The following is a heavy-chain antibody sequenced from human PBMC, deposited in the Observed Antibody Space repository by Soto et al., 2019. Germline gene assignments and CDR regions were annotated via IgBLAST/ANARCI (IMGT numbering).Heavy chain of an antibody. Sequence: SETLCLTCTVSGGSISGYYWSGIRQPPGKGLEWIGYMYNTGSTVYNPSFKSRVTISVDTSKNQFSLKLNSVTAADTAVYYCARDLWGYCGTDCYPLDVWGQATTVTVSS. CDR2: MYNTGST. V-gene: IGHV4-59*01. D-gene: IGHD2-21*02. J-gene: IGHJ6*02. CDR1: GGSISGYY. CDR3: ARDLWGYCGTDCYPLDV.